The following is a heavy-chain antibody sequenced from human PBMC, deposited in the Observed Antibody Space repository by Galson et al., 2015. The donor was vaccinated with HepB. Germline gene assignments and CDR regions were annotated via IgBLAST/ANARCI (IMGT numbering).Heavy chain of an antibody. V-gene: IGHV5-51*01. J-gene: IGHJ4*02. CDR1: GYSLTSYW. D-gene: IGHD3-9*01. Sequence: QSGAEVKKPGESLKISCEASGYSLTSYWIGWVRQMPGKGLEWMGIIFPNDSDTRYSPSFEGQVTISADKSTNTAYLQWTSLKASDTAMYYCARHGQYYDNLSAYSKDYWGQGTLVTVSS. CDR3: ARHGQYYDNLSAYSKDY. CDR2: IFPNDSDT.